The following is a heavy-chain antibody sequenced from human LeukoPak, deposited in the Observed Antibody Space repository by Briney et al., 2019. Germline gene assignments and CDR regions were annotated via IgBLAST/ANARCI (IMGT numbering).Heavy chain of an antibody. Sequence: GGSLRLSCAASGFTFSSYSMNWVRQAPGKGLEWVSSISSSSSYIYYADSVKGRFTISRDNAKNSLYLQMNSLRAEDTAVYYCARGGTKGHDSLGIWGQGTMVTVSS. V-gene: IGHV3-21*01. CDR2: ISSSSSYI. CDR1: GFTFSSYS. J-gene: IGHJ3*02. D-gene: IGHD3-22*01. CDR3: ARGGTKGHDSLGI.